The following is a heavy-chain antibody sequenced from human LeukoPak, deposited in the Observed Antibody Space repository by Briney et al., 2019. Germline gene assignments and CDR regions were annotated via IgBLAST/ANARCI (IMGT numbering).Heavy chain of an antibody. CDR1: GGSFSGYY. Sequence: PSETLSLTCAVYGGSFSGYYWSWIRQPPGKGLEWIGEINHSGSTNYNPSLKSRVTISVDTSKNQFSLKLSSVTAADTAVYYCARGRPRRDRGYSYGLGLGYWGQGTLVTVPS. CDR3: ARGRPRRDRGYSYGLGLGY. CDR2: INHSGST. J-gene: IGHJ4*02. D-gene: IGHD5-18*01. V-gene: IGHV4-34*01.